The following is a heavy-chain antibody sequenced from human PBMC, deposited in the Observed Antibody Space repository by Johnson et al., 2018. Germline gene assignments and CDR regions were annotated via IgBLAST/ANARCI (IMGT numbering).Heavy chain of an antibody. Sequence: QVQLQESGPGLVKPSQTLSLTCTVSGGSISSGGYYWSWIRQHPGKGLEWIGYIYYSGSTYYNPSLKSRVTISVDTSKNQFSLKLSSVTAAAPAGYYCARAPSFIAAAGTGYYYYYMDVWGKGTTVTVSS. D-gene: IGHD6-13*01. V-gene: IGHV4-31*03. CDR3: ARAPSFIAAAGTGYYYYYMDV. CDR2: IYYSGST. CDR1: GGSISSGGYY. J-gene: IGHJ6*03.